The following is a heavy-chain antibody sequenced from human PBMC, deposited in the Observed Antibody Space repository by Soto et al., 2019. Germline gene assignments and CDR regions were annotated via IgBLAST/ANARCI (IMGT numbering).Heavy chain of an antibody. V-gene: IGHV1-3*01. CDR2: IHAGNGNT. J-gene: IGHJ3*02. CDR3: ARNIAVAGYAFDI. CDR1: GYTFSSYA. Sequence: ASVKVSCKASGYTFSSYAMHWLRQAPGQRLEWMGWIHAGNGNTRYSEKLQGRVTITRDTSASTAYMELSSLRSEDTAVYYCARNIAVAGYAFDIWGQGTLVTVSS. D-gene: IGHD6-19*01.